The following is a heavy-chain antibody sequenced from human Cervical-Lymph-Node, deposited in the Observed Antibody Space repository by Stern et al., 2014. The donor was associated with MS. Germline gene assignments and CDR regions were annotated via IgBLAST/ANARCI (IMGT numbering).Heavy chain of an antibody. V-gene: IGHV4-39*01. J-gene: IGHJ4*02. CDR3: ASWGGVPTYSRGWYFDY. CDR2: VYSRGGT. D-gene: IGHD6-19*01. Sequence: QVQLQESGPGLVKPSETLSLTCTVSCGSVNGDNYYWAWIRHPPGKWLEWLGRVYSRGGTYYNRSLQSRVTITVDTSNTQFSLNVMWFTAADTAVYYCASWGGVPTYSRGWYFDYWGQGTRVTVSS. CDR1: CGSVNGDNYY.